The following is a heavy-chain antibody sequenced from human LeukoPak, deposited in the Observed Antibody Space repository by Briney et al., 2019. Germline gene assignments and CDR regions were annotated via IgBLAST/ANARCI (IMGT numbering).Heavy chain of an antibody. CDR3: VRKPIVGVLDAFDI. V-gene: IGHV1-69*04. CDR1: GGTFSSYA. J-gene: IGHJ3*02. CDR2: IIPILGIA. Sequence: ASVKVSCKASGGTFSSYAISWVRQAPGQGLEWMGRIIPILGIANYAQKFQGRVTITADKSTSTAYMELSSLRSEDTAVYYCVRKPIVGVLDAFDIWGQGTMVTVSS. D-gene: IGHD1-26*01.